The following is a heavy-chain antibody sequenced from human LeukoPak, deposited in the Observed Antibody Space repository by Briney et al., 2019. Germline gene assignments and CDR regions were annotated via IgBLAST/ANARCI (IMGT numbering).Heavy chain of an antibody. D-gene: IGHD6-13*01. CDR2: ISSSGSTI. CDR1: GFTFSSYE. Sequence: GGSLRLSCAASGFTFSSYEMNWVRQAPGKGLEWVSYISSSGSTIYYADSVKGRFTISRDNAKNSLFLQMNSLRAEDTAVYYCARGNLQGSSWYSYYYYYMDVWGKGTTVTISS. J-gene: IGHJ6*03. V-gene: IGHV3-48*03. CDR3: ARGNLQGSSWYSYYYYYMDV.